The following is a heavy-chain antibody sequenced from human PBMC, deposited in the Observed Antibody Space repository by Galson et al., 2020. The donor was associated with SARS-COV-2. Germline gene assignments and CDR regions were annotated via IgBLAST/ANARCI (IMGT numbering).Heavy chain of an antibody. CDR3: ARQGVFDGGDV. CDR1: GYSFTANW. Sequence: HGESLKISCKASGYSFTANWIGWVRQMPGKGLEWMGIIYPGDSDTRYSPSFEGQVTMSVDMSTNTAFLQWASLKTSDSAMYFCARQGVFDGGDVWGQGTLVTVSS. D-gene: IGHD2-21*02. J-gene: IGHJ1*01. CDR2: IYPGDSDT. V-gene: IGHV5-51*01.